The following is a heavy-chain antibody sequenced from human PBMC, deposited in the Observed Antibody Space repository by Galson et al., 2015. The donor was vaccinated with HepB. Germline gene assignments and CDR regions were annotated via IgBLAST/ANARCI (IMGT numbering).Heavy chain of an antibody. CDR1: GFTFSSYW. CDR2: INSDGSST. D-gene: IGHD4-17*01. Sequence: SLRLSCAASGFTFSSYWMHWVRQAPGKGLVWVSRINSDGSSTSYADSVKGRFTISRDNAKNTLYLQMNSLRAEDTAVYYCARCWAGITVTTRSLSYYGMDVWGQGTTVTVSS. V-gene: IGHV3-74*01. CDR3: ARCWAGITVTTRSLSYYGMDV. J-gene: IGHJ6*02.